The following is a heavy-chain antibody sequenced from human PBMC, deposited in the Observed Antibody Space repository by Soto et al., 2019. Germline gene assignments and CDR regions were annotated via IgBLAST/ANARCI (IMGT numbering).Heavy chain of an antibody. CDR2: INHSGST. D-gene: IGHD2-8*01. CDR3: ARRRGYCTNGVCYFRFTWFDP. CDR1: GGSFSGYY. V-gene: IGHV4-34*01. Sequence: SETLSLTCAVYGGSFSGYYWSWIRQPPGKGLEWIGEINHSGSTNYNPSLKSRVTISVDTSKNQFSLKLSSVTAADTAVCYCARRRGYCTNGVCYFRFTWFDPRGQGTLVTVSS. J-gene: IGHJ5*02.